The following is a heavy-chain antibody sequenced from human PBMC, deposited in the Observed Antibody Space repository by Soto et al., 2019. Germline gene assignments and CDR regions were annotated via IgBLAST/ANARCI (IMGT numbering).Heavy chain of an antibody. CDR3: SRMISIAGTGTPSVPFAL. Sequence: QSHRYSVVDGNSRGLYGRWIMKKQGKGLEWIGYIYYRGSTNYNPALKSRVTISVDTSKNQFSLKLSSVTAADTAVYYCSRMISIAGTGTPSVPFALRVQGTLV. V-gene: IGHV4-59*11. J-gene: IGHJ4*02. CDR2: IYYRGST. CDR1: DGNSRGLY. D-gene: IGHD6-19*01.